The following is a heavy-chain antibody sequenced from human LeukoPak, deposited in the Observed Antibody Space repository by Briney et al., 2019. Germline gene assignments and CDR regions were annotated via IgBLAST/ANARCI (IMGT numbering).Heavy chain of an antibody. D-gene: IGHD2-21*02. CDR1: GFTFSTYS. CDR2: ITSSRIYI. Sequence: GGSLKLSCAASGFTFSTYSMNWVRQAPGKGLEWVSSITSSRIYIYYADSVKGRFTISRDNAKNSLYLQMNSLRAEDTAVYYCARDGSRGNLVTAPDFWGQGTLVTVSS. CDR3: ARDGSRGNLVTAPDF. J-gene: IGHJ4*02. V-gene: IGHV3-21*01.